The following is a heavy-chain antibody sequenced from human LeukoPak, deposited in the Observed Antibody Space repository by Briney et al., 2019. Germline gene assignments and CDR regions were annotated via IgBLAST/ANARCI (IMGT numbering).Heavy chain of an antibody. CDR2: IGPTGSDR. CDR1: GLTFSTSG. Sequence: GGSLRLSCTASGLTFSTSGFNWVRQAPGKGLEWVASIGPTGSDRYHADSIRGRFTISRDNANNFLYLQMNSLRAEDTAVYYCATETNGRHYDYWGQGTLLTVSS. J-gene: IGHJ4*02. CDR3: ATETNGRHYDY. D-gene: IGHD1-14*01. V-gene: IGHV3-21*06.